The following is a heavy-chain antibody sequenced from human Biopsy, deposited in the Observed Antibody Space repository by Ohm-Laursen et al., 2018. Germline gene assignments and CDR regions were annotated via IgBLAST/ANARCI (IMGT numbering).Heavy chain of an antibody. J-gene: IGHJ2*01. V-gene: IGHV3-33*04. CDR3: ARGLSSGWYGYFDV. CDR2: IWCDGTNE. CDR1: GFTFGHYA. Sequence: SSLRLSCAASGFTFGHYAMHWVRQAPGKGLEWISLIWCDGTNEDYADSVKGRFTISRGNSKNTLYLQINTLTLEDTAFYYCARGLSSGWYGYFDVWGRGTLVTVSS. D-gene: IGHD6-19*01.